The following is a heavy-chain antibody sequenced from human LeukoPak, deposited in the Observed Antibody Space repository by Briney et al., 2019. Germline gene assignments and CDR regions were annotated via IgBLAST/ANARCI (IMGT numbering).Heavy chain of an antibody. D-gene: IGHD2-2*01. Sequence: HPGGSLRHSCAASGFTFSSYWMSWVRQAPGKGLEWVANIKQDGSEKYYVDSVKGRFTISRDNAKNSLYLQMNSLRAEDTAVYYCARDDCSSISCYHNWFDPWGQGTLVTVSS. CDR1: GFTFSSYW. CDR2: IKQDGSEK. V-gene: IGHV3-7*01. CDR3: ARDDCSSISCYHNWFDP. J-gene: IGHJ5*02.